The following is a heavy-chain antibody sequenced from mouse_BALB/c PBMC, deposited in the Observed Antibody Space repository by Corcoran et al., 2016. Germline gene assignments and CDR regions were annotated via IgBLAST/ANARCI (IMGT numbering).Heavy chain of an antibody. J-gene: IGHJ2*01. CDR3: ARDYGSSYGD. CDR1: GFNIKDTY. CDR2: IDPANGNT. V-gene: IGHV14-3*02. D-gene: IGHD1-1*01. Sequence: EVQLQQSGAELVKPGASVKLSCTASGFNIKDTYMHWVKQRPEQGLEWIGRIDPANGNTKYDPKFQGKATITADTSSNTAYLQLSSLTSEDTAVYYCARDYGSSYGDWGQGTTLTVSS.